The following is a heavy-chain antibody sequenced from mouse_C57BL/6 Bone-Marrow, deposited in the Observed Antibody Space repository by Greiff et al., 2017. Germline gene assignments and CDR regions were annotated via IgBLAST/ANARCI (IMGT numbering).Heavy chain of an antibody. CDR3: ARYDTGTPLAY. CDR2: INPSTGGT. D-gene: IGHD2-3*01. V-gene: IGHV1-42*01. J-gene: IGHJ3*01. Sequence: EVQLQQSGPELVKPAPSVTISCKASGYSFTGYYMNWVKQSPENSLECIGEINPSTGGTTYNPKFKAKATLTVDKSTSTAYMQLNSLTSEDSAIYYCARYDTGTPLAYWGQGTLVTVSA. CDR1: GYSFTGYY.